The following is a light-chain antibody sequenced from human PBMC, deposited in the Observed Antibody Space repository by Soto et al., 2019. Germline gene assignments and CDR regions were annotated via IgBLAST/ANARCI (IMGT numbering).Light chain of an antibody. CDR3: QQPKT. V-gene: IGKV3-11*01. CDR1: QSLSTY. Sequence: EIVLTQSPGTLSLSPGERATLSCRASQSLSTYLAWYQQKPGQAPRLLIYDASIRATGIPARFSGSGSGTDFTLTISSLEPEDFAVYYCQQPKTFGGGTKVDIK. CDR2: DAS. J-gene: IGKJ4*01.